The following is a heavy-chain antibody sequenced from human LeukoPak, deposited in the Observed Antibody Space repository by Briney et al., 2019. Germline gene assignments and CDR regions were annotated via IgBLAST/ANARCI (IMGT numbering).Heavy chain of an antibody. J-gene: IGHJ4*02. V-gene: IGHV4-4*07. D-gene: IGHD1-1*01. CDR1: GGSISNNY. Sequence: KSSETLSLTCTVSGGSISNNYWNWIRQPAGKGLEWIGRIYTSGSIDYDSSFESRVTMSVDTSKNQFSLRLSSVTAADTAVYYCTREYDGWNDYWGQGTLVTVSS. CDR3: TREYDGWNDY. CDR2: IYTSGSI.